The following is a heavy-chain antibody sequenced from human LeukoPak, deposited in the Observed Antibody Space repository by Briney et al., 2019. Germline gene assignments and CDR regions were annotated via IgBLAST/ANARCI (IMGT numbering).Heavy chain of an antibody. V-gene: IGHV1-2*02. J-gene: IGHJ4*02. CDR1: GYTFTGYY. D-gene: IGHD6-13*01. CDR3: ARDIIAAAAQDY. Sequence: ASVKVSCKAPGYTFTGYYMHWVRQAPGQGLEWMGWINPNSGGTNYAQKFQGRVTMTRDTSISTAYMELSRLRSDDTAVYYCARDIIAAAAQDYWGQGTLVTVSS. CDR2: INPNSGGT.